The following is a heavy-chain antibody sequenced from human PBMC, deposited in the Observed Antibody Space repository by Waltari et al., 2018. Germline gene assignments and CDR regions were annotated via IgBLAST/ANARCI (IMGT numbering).Heavy chain of an antibody. CDR3: TTRDGDFDF. Sequence: EVQVVQSGAEMKKAGATLKISCKVSGYTFTGYFINWVKQAPGKGLEWMGLVDPEDGKAKYAETFQSRVTIAADTSADIAYMEMTSLRSEDTAVYYCTTRDGDFDFWGQGTLVTVSS. J-gene: IGHJ4*02. V-gene: IGHV1-69-2*01. CDR2: VDPEDGKA. CDR1: GYTFTGYF.